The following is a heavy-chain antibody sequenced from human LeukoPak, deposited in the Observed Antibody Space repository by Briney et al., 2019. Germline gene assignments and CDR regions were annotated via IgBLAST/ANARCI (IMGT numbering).Heavy chain of an antibody. Sequence: PGRSLRLSCSASGLTFSGYAMHWVRQAPGKGLEWVAVISFDGSNKYYADSVKGRFTISRDNSKDTLYLQMNSLRAEDTAVYYCSTYGSGTYQRFDYWGQGTLVIVSS. V-gene: IGHV3-30-3*01. D-gene: IGHD3-10*01. CDR3: STYGSGTYQRFDY. CDR1: GLTFSGYA. J-gene: IGHJ4*02. CDR2: ISFDGSNK.